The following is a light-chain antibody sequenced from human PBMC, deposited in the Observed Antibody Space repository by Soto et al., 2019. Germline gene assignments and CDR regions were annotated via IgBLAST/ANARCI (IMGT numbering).Light chain of an antibody. CDR1: SSNIGAGYD. CDR2: GNT. CDR3: QSYYSSLSGSV. J-gene: IGLJ2*01. Sequence: QSVLTQPPSVSGAPGQRVTISCTGSSSNIGAGYDVHWYQQLPGTAPKLLIYGNTNRPSGVPDRFSGSKSGTSASLAVTGLQAEDEADYYCQSYYSSLSGSVLGGGTQLTVL. V-gene: IGLV1-40*01.